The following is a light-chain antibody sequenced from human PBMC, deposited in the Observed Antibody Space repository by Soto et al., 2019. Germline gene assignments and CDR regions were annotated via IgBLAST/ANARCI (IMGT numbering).Light chain of an antibody. CDR2: GAS. Sequence: EIEMTQSPATLSLSPGERATLYCWASQSVSSNLAWYQQKPGQAPRLLIYGASTRVTGVPARFSGSGFGTDFTLTISRLEPEDFAVYYCQQYGSSGTFGQGTKVDIK. J-gene: IGKJ1*01. CDR3: QQYGSSGT. CDR1: QSVSSN. V-gene: IGKV3-15*01.